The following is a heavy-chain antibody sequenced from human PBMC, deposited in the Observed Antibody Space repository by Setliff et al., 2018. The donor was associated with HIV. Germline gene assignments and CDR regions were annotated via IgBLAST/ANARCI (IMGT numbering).Heavy chain of an antibody. CDR2: THPGDSDT. CDR3: ARHVGDTFDI. CDR1: GYSFTNNW. V-gene: IGHV5-51*01. J-gene: IGHJ3*02. Sequence: GESLKISCKGSGYSFTNNWIGWVRQMPGKGLEWMGITHPGDSDTRYNPSFQGQVTMSTNKSISTAYLQWNSLKASDTAMYYCARHVGDTFDIWGQGTMVTVSS. D-gene: IGHD3-16*01.